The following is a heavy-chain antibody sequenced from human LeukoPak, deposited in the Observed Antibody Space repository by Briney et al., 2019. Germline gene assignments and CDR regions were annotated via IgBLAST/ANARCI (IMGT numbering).Heavy chain of an antibody. Sequence: SETLSLTCIVSGGSISSYYWSWIRQPPGKGREWIGYIYYSGSTNYNPSLKSRATISVDTSKNQFSLKLSSVTAADTAVYYCASHRADYDFWGYYYYMDVWGKGTTVTVP. CDR1: GGSISSYY. D-gene: IGHD3-3*01. V-gene: IGHV4-59*01. J-gene: IGHJ6*03. CDR2: IYYSGST. CDR3: ASHRADYDFWGYYYYMDV.